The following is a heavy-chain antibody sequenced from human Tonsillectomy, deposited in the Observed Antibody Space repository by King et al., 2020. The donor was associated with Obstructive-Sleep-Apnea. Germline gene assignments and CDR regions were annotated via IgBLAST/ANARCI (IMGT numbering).Heavy chain of an antibody. CDR2: SNAGNGIT. Sequence: VQLVQSGAEVKKPGASVKVSCKASGNTFTSYGMHWVRQAPGQRLEWMGWSNAGNGITKYSQKFQGRATITRDTSADTAYMERSSLRSEDTAVYYCALLGEDDAFDIWGQGXMVTVSS. V-gene: IGHV1-3*01. D-gene: IGHD3-16*01. CDR3: ALLGEDDAFDI. CDR1: GNTFTSYG. J-gene: IGHJ3*02.